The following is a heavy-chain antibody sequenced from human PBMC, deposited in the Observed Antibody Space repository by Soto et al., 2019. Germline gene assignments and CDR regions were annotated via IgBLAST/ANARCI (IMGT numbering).Heavy chain of an antibody. Sequence: ASVKVSCKASGYTFTSYDINWVRQATGQGLEWMGWMNPNSGNTGYAQKFQGRVTMTRNTSISTAYMELSSLGSEDTAVYYCARGDYCSSTSCYDLGSFEPWGQGTLVTVSS. CDR2: MNPNSGNT. V-gene: IGHV1-8*01. CDR1: GYTFTSYD. D-gene: IGHD2-2*01. J-gene: IGHJ5*02. CDR3: ARGDYCSSTSCYDLGSFEP.